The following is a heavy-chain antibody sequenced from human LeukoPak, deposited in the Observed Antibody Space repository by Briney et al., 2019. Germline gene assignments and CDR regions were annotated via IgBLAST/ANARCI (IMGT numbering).Heavy chain of an antibody. Sequence: ASVKVSCKASGYTFTAYYLHWVRQAPGQGLEWMGWIHPNSGGTNYAQNFQGRVSMTTDTSISTVYMELSRLRSDDTAVYYCARDYYGSGTYYKDCWGQGTLVTVSS. CDR2: IHPNSGGT. CDR1: GYTFTAYY. D-gene: IGHD3-10*01. CDR3: ARDYYGSGTYYKDC. V-gene: IGHV1-2*02. J-gene: IGHJ4*02.